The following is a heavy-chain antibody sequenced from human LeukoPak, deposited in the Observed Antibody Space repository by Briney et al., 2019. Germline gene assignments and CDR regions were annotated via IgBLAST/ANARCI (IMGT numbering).Heavy chain of an antibody. D-gene: IGHD3-16*01. Sequence: PGGSLRLSCAASGFIFSSYAMSWVRQAPGKGLEWVSSISSSSSYIYYADSVKGRFTISRDNAKNSLYLQMNSLRAEDTAVYYCARDWGYYYYYGMDVWGQGTTVTVSS. V-gene: IGHV3-21*01. CDR2: ISSSSSYI. CDR1: GFIFSSYA. CDR3: ARDWGYYYYYGMDV. J-gene: IGHJ6*02.